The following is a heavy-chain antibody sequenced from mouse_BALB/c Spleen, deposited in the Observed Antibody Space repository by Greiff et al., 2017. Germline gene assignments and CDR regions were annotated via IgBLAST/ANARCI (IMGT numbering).Heavy chain of an antibody. Sequence: VKVEESGPSLVQPSQSLSITCTVSGFSLTSYGVHWVRQSPGKGLEWLGVIWRGGSTDYNAAFMSRLSITKDNSKSQVFFKMNSLQADDTAIYYCAKNRYGGYAMDYWGQGTSVTVSS. D-gene: IGHD1-1*02. CDR2: IWRGGST. CDR3: AKNRYGGYAMDY. V-gene: IGHV2-5-1*01. CDR1: GFSLTSYG. J-gene: IGHJ4*01.